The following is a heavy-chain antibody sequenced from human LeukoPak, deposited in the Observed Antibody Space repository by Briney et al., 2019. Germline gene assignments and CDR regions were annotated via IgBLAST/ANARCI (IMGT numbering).Heavy chain of an antibody. Sequence: LPGGSLRLSYAASGFTFDDYAMHWVRQAPGKGLEWVSLISWDGGSTYYADSVKGRFTISRDNSKNSLYLQMNSLRAEDTAVYYCARDIAARATTFDYWGQGTLVTVSS. V-gene: IGHV3-43D*03. CDR3: ARDIAARATTFDY. J-gene: IGHJ4*02. CDR1: GFTFDDYA. D-gene: IGHD6-6*01. CDR2: ISWDGGST.